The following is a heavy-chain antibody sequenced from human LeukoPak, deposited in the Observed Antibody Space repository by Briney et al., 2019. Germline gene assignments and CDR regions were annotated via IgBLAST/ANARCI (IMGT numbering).Heavy chain of an antibody. V-gene: IGHV1-24*01. D-gene: IGHD3-22*01. CDR2: FDPEDGET. J-gene: IGHJ3*01. Sequence: ASVKVSCKVSGYTLTELSMHWVRQAPGKGLEWMGGFDPEDGETTYAQKFQGRVTMTEDTSTDTAYMELSSLRSEDTAVYYCATGLSLSSGYYYWGQGTMVTVSS. CDR3: ATGLSLSSGYYY. CDR1: GYTLTELS.